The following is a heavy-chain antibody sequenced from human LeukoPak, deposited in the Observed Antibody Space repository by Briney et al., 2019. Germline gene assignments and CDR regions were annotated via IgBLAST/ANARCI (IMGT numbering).Heavy chain of an antibody. CDR2: ISAYNGNT. J-gene: IGHJ4*02. D-gene: IGHD2-15*01. Sequence: ASVKVSFKASGYTFTSYGISWVRQAPGQGREWMGWISAYNGNTNYAQKLQGRVTMTTDTSTSTAYMELRSLRSDDTAVYYCARGMVAAESPDYWGQGTLVTVSS. CDR3: ARGMVAAESPDY. CDR1: GYTFTSYG. V-gene: IGHV1-18*01.